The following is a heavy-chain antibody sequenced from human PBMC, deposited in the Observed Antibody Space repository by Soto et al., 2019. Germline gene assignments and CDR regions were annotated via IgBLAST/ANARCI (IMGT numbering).Heavy chain of an antibody. CDR2: ISHDGSTK. V-gene: IGHV3-30*03. CDR1: GLTFSSYG. Sequence: QVQLVESGGGVVQPGRALRLSCTASGLTFSSYGMHCVRQAPGKGLEWVAVISHDGSTKYYTDSVRGRFTLSRDNAKNKLYLQMNSLRAEDTAVYYCVTYYGDYESGVFDVWGQGTTVTVSS. D-gene: IGHD4-17*01. CDR3: VTYYGDYESGVFDV. J-gene: IGHJ3*01.